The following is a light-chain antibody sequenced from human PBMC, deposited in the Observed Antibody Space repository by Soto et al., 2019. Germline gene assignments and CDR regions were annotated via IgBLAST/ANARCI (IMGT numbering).Light chain of an antibody. V-gene: IGKV3-20*01. CDR2: GAS. CDR3: EQYGSSPAWT. Sequence: EIVLTQSPGTLSLSPGERATLSCRASQSVSSSFLAWYQQKPGQAPRLLIYGASIRATGIPDRFNGSGSGTDFTLNISRLESEDLAVVYCEQYGSSPAWTCGHWIKVEI. CDR1: QSVSSSF. J-gene: IGKJ1*01.